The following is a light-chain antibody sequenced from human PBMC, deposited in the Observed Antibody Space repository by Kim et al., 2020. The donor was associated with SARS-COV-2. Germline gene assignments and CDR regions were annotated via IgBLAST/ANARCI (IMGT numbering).Light chain of an antibody. V-gene: IGKV3-15*01. CDR1: QCVGDN. Sequence: VSPGERASLSCRAIQCVGDNLAWYQQKSGQAPRLLIYGASTRATGIPARFSGSGSGAEFTLTINSLQSEDFAVYYCQHYYSLPLTFGGGTKVDIK. CDR3: QHYYSLPLT. CDR2: GAS. J-gene: IGKJ4*01.